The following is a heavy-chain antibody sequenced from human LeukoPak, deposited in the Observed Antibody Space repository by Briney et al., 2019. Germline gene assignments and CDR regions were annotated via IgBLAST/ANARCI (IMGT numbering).Heavy chain of an antibody. D-gene: IGHD3-16*01. CDR3: AREGGGVFYYYYYMDV. Sequence: PGGSLRLSCAASGFTFSSYWMSWVRQAPGKGLEWVANIKQDGSEKYYVDSVKGRFTISRDNAKNSLYLQVNSLRAEDTAVYYCAREGGGVFYYYYYMDVWGKGTTVTVSS. CDR2: IKQDGSEK. V-gene: IGHV3-7*01. CDR1: GFTFSSYW. J-gene: IGHJ6*03.